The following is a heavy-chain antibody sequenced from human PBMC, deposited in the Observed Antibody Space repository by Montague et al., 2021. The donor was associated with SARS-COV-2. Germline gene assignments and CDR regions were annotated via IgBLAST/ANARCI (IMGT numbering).Heavy chain of an antibody. CDR2: IFYTGST. J-gene: IGHJ1*01. Sequence: SETLSLTCTVSGGSISSSSYYWGWLRQPPGKGLEWIGSIFYTGSTYYNPSLKSRVTISVDTSKNQFSLKLSSVTAADTALYYCARDLGFCSGGSCYGCFQHWGQGTLVTVSS. CDR3: ARDLGFCSGGSCYGCFQH. D-gene: IGHD2-15*01. V-gene: IGHV4-39*07. CDR1: GGSISSSSYY.